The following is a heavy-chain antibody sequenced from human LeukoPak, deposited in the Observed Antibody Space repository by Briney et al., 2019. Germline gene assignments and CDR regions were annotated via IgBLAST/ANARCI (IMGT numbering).Heavy chain of an antibody. Sequence: TASETLSLTCAVYGGSFSGYYWSWIRQPPGKGLEWIGEINHSGSTNYNPSLKSRVTISVDTSKNQFSLKLSSVTAADTAVYYCAVPRGYGSGSYWSAATFDYWGQGTLVTVSS. CDR2: INHSGST. D-gene: IGHD3-10*01. CDR1: GGSFSGYY. V-gene: IGHV4-34*01. J-gene: IGHJ4*02. CDR3: AVPRGYGSGSYWSAATFDY.